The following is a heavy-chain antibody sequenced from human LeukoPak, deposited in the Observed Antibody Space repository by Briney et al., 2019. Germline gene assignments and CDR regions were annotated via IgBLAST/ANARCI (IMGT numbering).Heavy chain of an antibody. J-gene: IGHJ4*02. CDR1: GFTFGDYA. CDR3: TRVDDFWSGYYFDY. D-gene: IGHD3-3*01. V-gene: IGHV3-49*03. Sequence: GGSLRLSCTASGFTFGDYAMSWFRQAPGKGLEWVGFIRSKAYGGTTEYAASVKGRFTISRDDFKSIAYLQMNSLKTEDTAVHYCTRVDDFWSGYYFDYWGQGTLVTVSS. CDR2: IRSKAYGGTT.